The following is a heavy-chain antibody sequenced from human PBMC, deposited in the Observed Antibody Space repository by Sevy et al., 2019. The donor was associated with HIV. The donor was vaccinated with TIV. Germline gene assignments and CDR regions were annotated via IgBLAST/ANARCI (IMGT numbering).Heavy chain of an antibody. Sequence: GGSLRLSCVASGFTFSQSSMHWVRQAPGKGLEWVSSISFSSSYIYYADSLKGRFTISRDNAKNSLYLHMHSLRVEDSAVYYCARGEGIAGATLLDYWGQGTLVTVSS. D-gene: IGHD6-25*01. V-gene: IGHV3-21*01. CDR3: ARGEGIAGATLLDY. J-gene: IGHJ4*02. CDR2: ISFSSSYI. CDR1: GFTFSQSS.